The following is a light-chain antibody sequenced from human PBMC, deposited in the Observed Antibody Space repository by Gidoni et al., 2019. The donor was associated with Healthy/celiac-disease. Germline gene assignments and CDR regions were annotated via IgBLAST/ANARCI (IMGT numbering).Light chain of an antibody. V-gene: IGLV1-51*01. J-gene: IGLJ2*01. CDR1: SSNIGNNY. CDR3: GTWDSSLSAVV. Sequence: QSVFTQPPSVSAAPGQKVTISCSGISSNIGNNYVSWYQQLPGTAPKLLIYDNNYRPSGIPDRFSGSKSGTSATLGITGLQTGDEADYYCGTWDSSLSAVVFGGGTKLTVL. CDR2: DNN.